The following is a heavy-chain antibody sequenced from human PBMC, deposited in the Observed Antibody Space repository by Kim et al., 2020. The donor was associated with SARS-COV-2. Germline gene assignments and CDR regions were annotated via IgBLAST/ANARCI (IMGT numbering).Heavy chain of an antibody. V-gene: IGHV4-61*02. D-gene: IGHD6-6*01. CDR1: GGSISSGSYY. J-gene: IGHJ6*02. Sequence: SETLSLTCTVSGGSISSGSYYWSWIRQPAGKGLEWIGRIYTSGSTNYNPSLKSRVTISVDTSKNQFSLKLSSVTAADTAVYYCARGGGIAARPYYYYGMDVWGQGTTVTVSS. CDR3: ARGGGIAARPYYYYGMDV. CDR2: IYTSGST.